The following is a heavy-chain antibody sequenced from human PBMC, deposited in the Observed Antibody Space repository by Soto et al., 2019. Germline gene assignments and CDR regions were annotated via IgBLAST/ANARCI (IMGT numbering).Heavy chain of an antibody. CDR1: GFTFSSYG. CDR2: ISYDGSNK. D-gene: IGHD3-10*01. V-gene: IGHV3-30*18. CDR3: AKSTSFMSGPDY. J-gene: IGHJ4*02. Sequence: QVQLVESGGGVVQPGRSLRLSCEASGFTFSSYGMHWVRQAPGKGLEWVAVISYDGSNKYYADSVKGRFTISRDNSKNTLYLQMNSLRAEDTAVYYCAKSTSFMSGPDYWGQGTLVTVSS.